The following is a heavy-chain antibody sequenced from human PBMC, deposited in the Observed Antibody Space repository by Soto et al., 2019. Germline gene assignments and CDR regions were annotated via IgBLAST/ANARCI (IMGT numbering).Heavy chain of an antibody. D-gene: IGHD3-9*01. CDR2: ISYDGSNK. CDR3: ARELTGDAFDI. J-gene: IGHJ3*02. Sequence: GGSLRLSCAASGFTFSSYAMHWVRQAPGKGLEWVAVISYDGSNKYYADSVKGRFTISRDNSKNTLYLQMNSLRAEDTAVYCWARELTGDAFDIWGQGTMVTVSS. V-gene: IGHV3-30*04. CDR1: GFTFSSYA.